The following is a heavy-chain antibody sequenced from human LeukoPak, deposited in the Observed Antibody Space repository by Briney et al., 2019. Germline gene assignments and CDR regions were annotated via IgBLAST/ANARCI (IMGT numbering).Heavy chain of an antibody. CDR1: GFTVSSNY. D-gene: IGHD3-22*01. CDR2: IYSGGST. V-gene: IGHV3-66*01. CDR3: ASNNRYDSRFDY. Sequence: PGGSLRLSCAASGFTVSSNYMSRVRQAPGKGLEWVSVIYSGGSTYYADSVKGRFTISRDNSKNTLYLQMNSLRAEDTAVYYCASNNRYDSRFDYWGQGTLVTVSS. J-gene: IGHJ4*02.